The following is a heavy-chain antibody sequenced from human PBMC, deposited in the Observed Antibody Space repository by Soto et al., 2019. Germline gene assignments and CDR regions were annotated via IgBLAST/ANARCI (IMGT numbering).Heavy chain of an antibody. CDR1: GYTFQTYD. J-gene: IGHJ4*02. CDR3: ATHQYHQQLVN. CDR2: VTPNSGGT. Sequence: QVQLVQSGAEVKRPGASVKVSCRASGYTFQTYDIVWVRQASGQGPEWMGWVTPNSGGTVYAQNFQGRVTMSRDTSINTAYMELSSLRSDDTALYYCATHQYHQQLVNWGQGTLVTVSS. D-gene: IGHD1-1*01. V-gene: IGHV1-8*02.